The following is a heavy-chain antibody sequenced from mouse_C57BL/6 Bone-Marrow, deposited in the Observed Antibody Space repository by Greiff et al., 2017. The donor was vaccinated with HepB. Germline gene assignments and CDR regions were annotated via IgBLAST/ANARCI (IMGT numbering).Heavy chain of an antibody. CDR2: IWRGGST. Sequence: VHLVESGPGLVQPSQSLSITCTVSGFSFTSYGVHWVRQSPGKGLEWLGVIWRGGSTDYNAAFLSRLSITKDNSKSQVFFKMNSLQADDTAIYYCAKSYYGNPWFAYWGQGTLVTVSA. J-gene: IGHJ3*01. CDR3: AKSYYGNPWFAY. V-gene: IGHV2-5*01. CDR1: GFSFTSYG. D-gene: IGHD2-1*01.